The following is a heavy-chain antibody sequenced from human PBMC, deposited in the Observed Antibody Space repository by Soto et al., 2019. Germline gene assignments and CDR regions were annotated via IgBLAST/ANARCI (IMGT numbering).Heavy chain of an antibody. V-gene: IGHV1-46*01. D-gene: IGHD2-2*01. CDR1: GYTFTSYY. CDR3: AREATYQTDAFDI. J-gene: IGHJ3*02. Sequence: ASLKVSCKASGYTFTSYYMHWGRQAPGQGLEWMGIINPSGGSTSYAQKFQGRVNMIRDTSTSTVYMELSSLRSEDTAVYYCAREATYQTDAFDIWGQGTMVTVSS. CDR2: INPSGGST.